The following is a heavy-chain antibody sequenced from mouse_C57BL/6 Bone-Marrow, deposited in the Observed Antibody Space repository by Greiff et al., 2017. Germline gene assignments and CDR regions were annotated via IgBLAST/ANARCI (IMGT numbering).Heavy chain of an antibody. V-gene: IGHV14-4*01. CDR1: GFNIKDDY. CDR3: TLDGYSHWYFDV. CDR2: IDPENGDT. J-gene: IGHJ1*03. D-gene: IGHD2-3*01. Sequence: EVQLQQSGAELVRPGASVKLSCTASGFNIKDDYMPWVKQRPEQGLEWIGWIDPENGDTEYASKFQGKATITADTSSNTAYLQLSSLTSEDTAVYYGTLDGYSHWYFDVWGTGTTVTVSS.